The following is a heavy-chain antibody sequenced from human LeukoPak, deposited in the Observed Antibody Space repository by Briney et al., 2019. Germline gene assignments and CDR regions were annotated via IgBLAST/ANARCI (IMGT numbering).Heavy chain of an antibody. Sequence: GGSLRLSCAASGFTFSSYWMHWVRQAPGKGLVWVSRINTDGSSTSYADSVKGRFTISRDNAKNTLYLQMNSLRAEDTAVYYCARARIPGYYDSGNMDVWGKGTTVTVPS. CDR1: GFTFSSYW. V-gene: IGHV3-74*01. D-gene: IGHD3-22*01. J-gene: IGHJ6*03. CDR2: INTDGSST. CDR3: ARARIPGYYDSGNMDV.